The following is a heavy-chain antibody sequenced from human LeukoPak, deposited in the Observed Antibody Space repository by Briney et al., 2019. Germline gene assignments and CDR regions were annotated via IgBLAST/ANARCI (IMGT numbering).Heavy chain of an antibody. CDR1: GGSISSYY. V-gene: IGHV4-59*01. Sequence: SETLSLTCTVSGGSISSYYWSWIRQPPGKGLEWIGYIYYSGSTSYNPPLKSRVTISVDTSKNQFSLKLSSVTAADTAVYYCAGDYGDYSFDYWGQGTLVTVSS. CDR3: AGDYGDYSFDY. CDR2: IYYSGST. J-gene: IGHJ4*02. D-gene: IGHD4-17*01.